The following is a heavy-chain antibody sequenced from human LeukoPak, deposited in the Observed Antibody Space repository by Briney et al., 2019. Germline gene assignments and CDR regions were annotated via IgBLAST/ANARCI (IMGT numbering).Heavy chain of an antibody. CDR2: IKQDGSEK. D-gene: IGHD3-9*01. CDR3: AGNNPPNYDILTGYFSSYYYYYMDV. Sequence: GGSLRLSCAASGFTFSSYWMSWVRQAPGKGLEWVANIKQDGSEKYYVDSVKGRFTISRDNAKNSLYLQMNSLRAEDTAVYYCAGNNPPNYDILTGYFSSYYYYYMDVWGKGTTVTVSS. J-gene: IGHJ6*03. CDR1: GFTFSSYW. V-gene: IGHV3-7*01.